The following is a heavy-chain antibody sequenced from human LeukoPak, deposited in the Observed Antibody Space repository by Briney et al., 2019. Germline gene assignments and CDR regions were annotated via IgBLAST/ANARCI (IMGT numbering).Heavy chain of an antibody. D-gene: IGHD3-10*01. J-gene: IGHJ4*02. V-gene: IGHV3-30*03. CDR2: ISYDGSNK. CDR1: GFTFSSYG. CDR3: ARDQHYYGSGSSDY. Sequence: PGGSLRLSCAASGFTFSSYGMHWVRQAPGKGLEWVAVISYDGSNKYYADSVKGRFTISRDNSKNTLYLQMNSLRAEDTAVYYCARDQHYYGSGSSDYWGQGTLVTVSS.